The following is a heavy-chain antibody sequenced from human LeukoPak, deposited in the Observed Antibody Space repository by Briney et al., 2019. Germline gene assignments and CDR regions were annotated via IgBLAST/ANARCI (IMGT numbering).Heavy chain of an antibody. CDR3: ARSPNCGGDCYTDY. Sequence: SVKVSCKASGGTFSSYAISWVRQAPGQGLEWMGGIIPIFGTANYAQKFQGRVTITADKSTSTAYMELSRLRSDDTAVYYCARSPNCGGDCYTDYWGQGTLVTVSS. CDR2: IIPIFGTA. D-gene: IGHD2-21*02. CDR1: GGTFSSYA. V-gene: IGHV1-69*06. J-gene: IGHJ4*02.